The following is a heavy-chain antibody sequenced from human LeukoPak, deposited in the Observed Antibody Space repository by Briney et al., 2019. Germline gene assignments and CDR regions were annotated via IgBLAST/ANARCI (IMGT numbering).Heavy chain of an antibody. CDR2: ISSSSSYI. D-gene: IGHD5-24*01. CDR1: GFTFSSYS. V-gene: IGHV3-21*01. CDR3: ARAGRWLQSYYIDY. J-gene: IGHJ4*02. Sequence: GGSLRLSCAASGFTFSSYSMNWVRQAPGKGLEWVSSISSSSSYIYYADPVKGRFTISRDNAKNSLYLQMNSLRAEDTAVYYCARAGRWLQSYYIDYWGQGTLVTVSS.